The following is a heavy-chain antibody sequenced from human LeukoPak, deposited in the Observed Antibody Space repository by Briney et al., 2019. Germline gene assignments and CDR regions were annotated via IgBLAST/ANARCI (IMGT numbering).Heavy chain of an antibody. J-gene: IGHJ4*02. Sequence: ASVKVSCTPSGYTFTSYGITWVRQAPGQGLEWMGWISAYNGNTNYAQKFQGRVTMTTDTSTSTAYMELRSLRSDDTAMYYCARGGGIAGLGFWGQGTLVTVSS. V-gene: IGHV1-18*01. CDR3: ARGGGIAGLGF. CDR2: ISAYNGNT. CDR1: GYTFTSYG. D-gene: IGHD6-13*01.